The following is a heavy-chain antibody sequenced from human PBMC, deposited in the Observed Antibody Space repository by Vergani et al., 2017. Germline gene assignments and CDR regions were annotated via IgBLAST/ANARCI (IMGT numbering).Heavy chain of an antibody. V-gene: IGHV4-38-2*02. Sequence: QVQLQESGPGLVKPSETLSLTCSVSGYSISRGYYWGWIRQPPGKGLERIATVFHSGSAYYNPSLRRRVTISVETSKNQFSLRLTTLTAADTAVYYCARQFWVSQGVGAFETWGRGTEVSVSS. CDR1: GYSISRGYY. J-gene: IGHJ3*02. D-gene: IGHD3-16*01. CDR3: ARQFWVSQGVGAFET. CDR2: VFHSGSA.